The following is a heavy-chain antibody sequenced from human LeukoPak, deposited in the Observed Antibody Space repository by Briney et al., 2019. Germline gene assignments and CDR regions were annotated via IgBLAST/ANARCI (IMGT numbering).Heavy chain of an antibody. CDR2: IYYSGST. CDR3: ATDTTLVRGFSGFDY. D-gene: IGHD6-13*01. Sequence: TSETLSLTCTVSGGSISSSSYYWGWIRQPPGKGLEWIGSIYYSGSTYYNPSLKSRVTISVDTSKNQFSLKLSSVTAADTAVYYCATDTTLVRGFSGFDYWGQGTLVTVSS. V-gene: IGHV4-39*01. CDR1: GGSISSSSYY. J-gene: IGHJ4*02.